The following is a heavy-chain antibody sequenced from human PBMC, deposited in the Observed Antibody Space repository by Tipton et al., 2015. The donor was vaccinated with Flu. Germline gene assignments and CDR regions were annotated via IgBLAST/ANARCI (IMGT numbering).Heavy chain of an antibody. D-gene: IGHD1-26*01. CDR1: GGSIGSGSYY. Sequence: TLSLTCTVSGGSIGSGSYYWSWIRQPAGKGLEWIGRIYTSGSTNYNPSLKSRVTTSVDTSKNQFSLKLSSVTAADTAVYYCARDHRWELHAFDIWGQGTMVTVSS. CDR3: ARDHRWELHAFDI. J-gene: IGHJ3*02. V-gene: IGHV4-61*02. CDR2: IYTSGST.